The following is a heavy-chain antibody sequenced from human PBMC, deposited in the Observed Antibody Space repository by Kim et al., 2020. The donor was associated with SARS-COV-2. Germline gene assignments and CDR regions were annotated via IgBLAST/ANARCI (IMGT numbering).Heavy chain of an antibody. CDR1: GDSINNDYFY. D-gene: IGHD6-13*01. V-gene: IGHV4-39*01. CDR3: ARDQWSSSWFFY. J-gene: IGHJ4*02. Sequence: SETLSLTCTVSGDSINNDYFYWGWIRQPLGKGLEWIGTLSYGGSTYYNPFLKSRVTISADTSKIQFSLRLNSVTAADTAVYYCARDQWSSSWFFYLGQ. CDR2: LSYGGST.